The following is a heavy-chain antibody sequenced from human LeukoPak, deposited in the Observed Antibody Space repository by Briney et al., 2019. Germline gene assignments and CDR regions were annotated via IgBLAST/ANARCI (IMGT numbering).Heavy chain of an antibody. CDR1: GFTFSNAW. V-gene: IGHV4-4*02. D-gene: IGHD5-12*01. CDR3: ANYIAATMADI. CDR2: IYNSGGT. Sequence: GSLRLSCAASGFTFSNAWMSWVRQPPGKGLEWIGSIYNSGGTHYNPSLKSRVSISIDTSKNQFSLRLSSVTAADTAVYYCANYIAATMADIWGPGTMVTVSS. J-gene: IGHJ3*02.